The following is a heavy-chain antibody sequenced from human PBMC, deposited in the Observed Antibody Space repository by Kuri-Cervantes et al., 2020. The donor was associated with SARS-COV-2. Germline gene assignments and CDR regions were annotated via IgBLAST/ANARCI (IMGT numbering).Heavy chain of an antibody. CDR2: IIPILGTA. J-gene: IGHJ3*02. Sequence: SVKVSCKASGGTFSSYAISWVRQAPGQGLEWMGRIIPILGTANYAQKFQGRVTITADKSTSTAYMELSSLRSEDTAVYYCARVVDYMNAFDIWGQGTMVTVSS. V-gene: IGHV1-69*04. CDR1: GGTFSSYA. D-gene: IGHD4-11*01. CDR3: ARVVDYMNAFDI.